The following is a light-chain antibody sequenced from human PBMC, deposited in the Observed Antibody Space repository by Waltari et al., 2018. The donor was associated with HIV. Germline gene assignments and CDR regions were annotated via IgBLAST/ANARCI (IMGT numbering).Light chain of an antibody. J-gene: IGLJ2*01. V-gene: IGLV1-44*01. Sequence: QSVLTQPPSASGTPGQRVTISCSGRSSNIGSNYVNWYQQLPGTAPQLLIYSNDQRPSGGPDRFSGSKSGTAASLAISGLQSGDEADYYCAAWDDSLNGPVFGGGTKLTVL. CDR3: AAWDDSLNGPV. CDR2: SND. CDR1: SSNIGSNY.